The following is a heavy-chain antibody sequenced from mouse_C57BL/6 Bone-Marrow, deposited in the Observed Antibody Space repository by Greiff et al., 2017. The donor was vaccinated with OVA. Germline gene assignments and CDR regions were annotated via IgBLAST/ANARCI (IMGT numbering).Heavy chain of an antibody. CDR3: ARDGGWLLSPFDY. J-gene: IGHJ2*01. V-gene: IGHV5-4*01. CDR1: GFTFSSYA. D-gene: IGHD2-3*01. CDR2: ISDGGSYT. Sequence: EVKLVESGGGLVKPGGSLKLSCAVSGFTFSSYAMSWVRQTPEKRLEWVATISDGGSYTYYPDNVKGRFTISRDNAKNNLYLQMSHLKSEDTSMYYCARDGGWLLSPFDYWGQGTTLTVSS.